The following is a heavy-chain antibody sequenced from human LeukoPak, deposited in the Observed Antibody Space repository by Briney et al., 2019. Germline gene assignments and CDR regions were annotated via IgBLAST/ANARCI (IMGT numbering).Heavy chain of an antibody. V-gene: IGHV4-59*01. CDR2: IYYSGST. CDR1: GGSISSYY. Sequence: SETLSLTCTVSGGSISSYYWSWIRHPPGKGLGWIGYIYYSGSTNYNPSLKSLVTISVDTSKNQFSLKLSSVTAADTAVYYCARHIPAADYWYFDLWARGTLVTVSS. D-gene: IGHD6-13*01. CDR3: ARHIPAADYWYFDL. J-gene: IGHJ2*01.